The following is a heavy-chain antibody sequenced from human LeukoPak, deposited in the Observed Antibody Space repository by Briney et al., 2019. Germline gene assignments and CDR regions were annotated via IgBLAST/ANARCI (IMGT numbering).Heavy chain of an antibody. CDR3: AREMTSGAFNI. V-gene: IGHV4-59*01. CDR1: GGSTSNYY. D-gene: IGHD1-26*01. CDR2: IYYSGST. Sequence: PSETLSLTCTVSGGSTSNYYWSWIRQPPGKGLEWIGYIYYSGSTNYNPSLKSRVTISVDTSKNQFSLKLSSVTAADTAVYYCAREMTSGAFNIWGQGTMVTVSS. J-gene: IGHJ3*02.